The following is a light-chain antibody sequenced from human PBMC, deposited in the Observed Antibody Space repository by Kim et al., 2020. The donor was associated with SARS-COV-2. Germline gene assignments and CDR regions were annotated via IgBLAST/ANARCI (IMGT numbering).Light chain of an antibody. CDR3: QQYGSSL. CDR1: QSVSSSY. Sequence: LSLSPGERATLSCRASQSVSSSYLAWYQQKPGQAPRLLIYGASSRATGIPDRFSGSGSGTDFTLTISILEPEDFAVYYCQQYGSSLFGGGTKLEI. J-gene: IGKJ4*01. CDR2: GAS. V-gene: IGKV3-20*01.